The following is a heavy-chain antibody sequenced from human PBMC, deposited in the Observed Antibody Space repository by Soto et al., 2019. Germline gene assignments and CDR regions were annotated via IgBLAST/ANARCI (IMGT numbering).Heavy chain of an antibody. Sequence: GESLKISCKGSGYSFTSYWISWVRQMPGEGLEWMGRIDPSDSYTNYSPSFQGHVTISADKSISTAYLQWSSLKASDTAMYYCARFSSSVVSNYYYYGMDVWGQGTTVTVSS. J-gene: IGHJ6*02. D-gene: IGHD2-15*01. V-gene: IGHV5-10-1*01. CDR2: IDPSDSYT. CDR3: ARFSSSVVSNYYYYGMDV. CDR1: GYSFTSYW.